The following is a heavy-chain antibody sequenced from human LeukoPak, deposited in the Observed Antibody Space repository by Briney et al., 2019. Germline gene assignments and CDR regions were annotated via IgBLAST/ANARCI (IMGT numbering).Heavy chain of an antibody. D-gene: IGHD3-22*01. V-gene: IGHV3-21*01. CDR2: ISRSSSFI. J-gene: IGHJ4*02. CDR3: ARDHYYYDSSGYYYYFDY. CDR1: GFTFSYYN. Sequence: GGSLRLSCAASGFTFSYYNMNWVRQAPGKGLEWVSSISRSSSFISYADSVKGRFTVSRDNAKNSLYLQMNSLRAEDTAVYYCARDHYYYDSSGYYYYFDYWGQGTLVTVPS.